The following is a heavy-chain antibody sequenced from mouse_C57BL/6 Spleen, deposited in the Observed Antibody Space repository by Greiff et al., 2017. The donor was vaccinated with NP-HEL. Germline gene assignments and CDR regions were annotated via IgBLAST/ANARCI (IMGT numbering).Heavy chain of an antibody. CDR3: TTGSGAWFAY. CDR1: GFNIKDDY. Sequence: EVQLQQSGAELVRPGASVKLSCTASGFNIKDDYMHWVKQRPEQGLEWIGWIDHENGDTEYASKFQGKATITADTASNTAYLQISSLTSEDTAVYYCTTGSGAWFAYWGQGTLVTVSA. D-gene: IGHD3-2*02. V-gene: IGHV14-4*01. J-gene: IGHJ3*01. CDR2: IDHENGDT.